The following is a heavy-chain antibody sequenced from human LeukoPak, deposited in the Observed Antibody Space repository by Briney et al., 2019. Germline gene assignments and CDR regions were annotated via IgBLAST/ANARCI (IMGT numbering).Heavy chain of an antibody. Sequence: GGSLRLSCAASGFTFSSYSMNWVRQAPGKGLEWVSYISSSSSTIYYADSVKGRFTISRDNAKNSLYLQMNSLRAEDTAVYYCARDLPKRGYSGYPVVYWGQGTLVTVSS. V-gene: IGHV3-48*01. CDR1: GFTFSSYS. CDR2: ISSSSSTI. J-gene: IGHJ4*02. CDR3: ARDLPKRGYSGYPVVY. D-gene: IGHD5-12*01.